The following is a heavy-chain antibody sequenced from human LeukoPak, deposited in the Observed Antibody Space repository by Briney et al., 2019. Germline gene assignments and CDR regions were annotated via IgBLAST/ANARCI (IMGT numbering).Heavy chain of an antibody. D-gene: IGHD2-15*01. CDR3: AVVNYFDF. Sequence: ASVKVSCKASGGTFSSYAISWVRQAPGQGLEWMGWINPNSGGTNYAQKFQGRVTMTWATSISTAYMDLSRLGSDDTAVYYCAVVNYFDFWGQGTLVTVSS. CDR2: INPNSGGT. CDR1: GGTFSSYA. J-gene: IGHJ4*02. V-gene: IGHV1-2*02.